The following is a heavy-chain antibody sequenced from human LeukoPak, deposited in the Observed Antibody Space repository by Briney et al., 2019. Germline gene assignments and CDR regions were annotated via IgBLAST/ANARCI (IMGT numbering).Heavy chain of an antibody. CDR2: IYYSGST. CDR3: ARDSSYYDYVWGSYRRDAFDI. V-gene: IGHV4-59*01. J-gene: IGHJ3*02. Sequence: PSETLSLTCTVSGGSISRYYWSWIRQPPGKGLEWIGYIYYSGSTNYNPSLKSRVTISVDTAKDQFSLKLSSVAAADTAVYYCARDSSYYDYVWGSYRRDAFDIWGQGTMVTVSS. CDR1: GGSISRYY. D-gene: IGHD3-16*01.